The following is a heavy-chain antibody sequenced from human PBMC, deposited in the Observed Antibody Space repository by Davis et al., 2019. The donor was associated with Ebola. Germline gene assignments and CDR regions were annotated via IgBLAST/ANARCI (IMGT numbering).Heavy chain of an antibody. J-gene: IGHJ6*02. CDR1: GFTFSSYW. V-gene: IGHV3-74*01. Sequence: ESLKISCAASGFTFSSYWMHWVRQAPGKGLVWVSRINSDGSSTSYADSVKGRFTISRDNAKNSLYLQMNSLRAEDTAVYYCASPTTIGYCISTSCPPDVWGQGTTVTVSS. CDR2: INSDGSST. CDR3: ASPTTIGYCISTSCPPDV. D-gene: IGHD2-2*01.